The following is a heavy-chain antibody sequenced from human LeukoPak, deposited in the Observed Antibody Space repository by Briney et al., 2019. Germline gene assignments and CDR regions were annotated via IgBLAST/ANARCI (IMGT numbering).Heavy chain of an antibody. J-gene: IGHJ4*02. CDR2: ITNSGDST. CDR1: GFTFSSYS. Sequence: PGGTLRLSCAGSGFTFSSYSMSWVRHAPGKGLEWVSGITNSGDSTNYADFIKVRFTISRDNSKNTLYLQMNSLRAEDTAVYYCANLHMWGQGTLVTVSS. CDR3: ANLHM. V-gene: IGHV3-23*01.